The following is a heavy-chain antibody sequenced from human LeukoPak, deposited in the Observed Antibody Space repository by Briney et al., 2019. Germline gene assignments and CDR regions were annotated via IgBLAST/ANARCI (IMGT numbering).Heavy chain of an antibody. D-gene: IGHD2-2*01. J-gene: IGHJ4*02. CDR1: GFTFSSYS. V-gene: IGHV3-7*03. Sequence: GGSLRLSCAASGFTFSSYSMSWVRQAPGKGLERVANIKVDGGERYYVDSVKGRFTISRDTAKNSLYLQMNSLRAGDTAIYYCVRPQLPTTLHYWGQGTLVTVSS. CDR2: IKVDGGER. CDR3: VRPQLPTTLHY.